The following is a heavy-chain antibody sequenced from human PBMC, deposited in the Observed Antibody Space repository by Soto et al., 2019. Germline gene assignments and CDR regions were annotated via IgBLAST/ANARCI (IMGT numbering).Heavy chain of an antibody. CDR2: ISGDSGAT. CDR3: ARSSTIREGY. D-gene: IGHD3-9*01. V-gene: IGHV1-18*01. J-gene: IGHJ4*02. CDR1: GYRFTTYG. Sequence: ASVKVSCKTSGYRFTTYGISWVRQAPGQGLEWMGRISGDSGATKLRQKFQDRVILTSDISTNTAYLEFRSLTSDDAAIYFCARSSTIREGYWGQGTLVTVSS.